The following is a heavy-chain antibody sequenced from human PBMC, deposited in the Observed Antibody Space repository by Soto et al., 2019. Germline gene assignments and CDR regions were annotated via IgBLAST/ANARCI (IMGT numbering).Heavy chain of an antibody. CDR2: IYYSGST. Sequence: QVQLQDSGPGLVKPSETLSLTCTVSGGSISSYYWSWIRQPPGKGLEWIGYIYYSGSTNYNPSRKSRVTISVDTSKNQFSLKLSSVTAADTAVYYCARGSGSPRWYFDLWGRGTLVTVSS. CDR1: GGSISSYY. D-gene: IGHD2-15*01. V-gene: IGHV4-59*01. J-gene: IGHJ2*01. CDR3: ARGSGSPRWYFDL.